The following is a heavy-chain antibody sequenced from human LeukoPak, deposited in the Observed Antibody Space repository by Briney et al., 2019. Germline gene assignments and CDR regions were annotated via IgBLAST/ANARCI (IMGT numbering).Heavy chain of an antibody. V-gene: IGHV3-33*01. J-gene: IGHJ6*02. CDR1: GFTFSSYG. Sequence: GGSLGLSCVASGFTFSSYGMRWVRQGPGKGLEWVAVIWYDGSNHFHSDSLKGRFTISRDNSKNTLYLQMNSLSVEDTAVYYCAREDILNGYFYYFGMDLWGLGTTVIVSS. CDR2: IWYDGSNH. D-gene: IGHD3-9*01. CDR3: AREDILNGYFYYFGMDL.